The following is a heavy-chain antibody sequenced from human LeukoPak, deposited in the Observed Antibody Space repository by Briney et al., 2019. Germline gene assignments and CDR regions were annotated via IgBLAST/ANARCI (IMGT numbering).Heavy chain of an antibody. V-gene: IGHV3-21*06. Sequence: KPGGSLRLSCTASGLTFSTSGFNWVRLAPGKGLEWVASIGPTGSDRYHADSIKGRFTISRDNANNFLYLQMNSLRAEDTAVYYCATETNGRHYDYWGQGTLLTVSS. CDR1: GLTFSTSG. J-gene: IGHJ4*02. CDR3: ATETNGRHYDY. CDR2: IGPTGSDR. D-gene: IGHD1-14*01.